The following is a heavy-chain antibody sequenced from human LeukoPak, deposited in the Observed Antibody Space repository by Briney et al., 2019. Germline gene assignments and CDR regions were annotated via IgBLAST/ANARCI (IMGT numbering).Heavy chain of an antibody. V-gene: IGHV1-18*01. CDR2: ISARNGNR. CDR3: ARDGDGHNYGLIDF. Sequence: ASVKVSCKTSGYSFSSYGFSWVRQAPGQGLEWMAWISARNGNRNFAQKFQDRVLLTTDTSTNTAYMELRSLKSDDTAVYYCARDGDGHNYGLIDFWGQGTLASVSP. CDR1: GYSFSSYG. D-gene: IGHD5-24*01. J-gene: IGHJ4*02.